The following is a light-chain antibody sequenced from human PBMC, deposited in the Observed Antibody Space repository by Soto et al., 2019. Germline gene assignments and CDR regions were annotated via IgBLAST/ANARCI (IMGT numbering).Light chain of an antibody. V-gene: IGKV3-11*01. CDR1: QSVGSY. Sequence: EIVLTQSPATLSLSPGERATLSCRASQSVGSYLAWYQQKPGQAPRPLIYDESNRATGIPARFSGSGSGTDFTLTISSLEPEDFAFYYCQQRSNGPTITFCQGTRLEIK. J-gene: IGKJ5*01. CDR2: DES. CDR3: QQRSNGPTIT.